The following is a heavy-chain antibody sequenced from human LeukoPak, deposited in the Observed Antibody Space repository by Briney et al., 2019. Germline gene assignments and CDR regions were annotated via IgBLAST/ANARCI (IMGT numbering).Heavy chain of an antibody. CDR2: IKQDGSEK. CDR3: ARDHHSGYDLGFDY. Sequence: GGSLRLSCAASGFTFSSYWMSWVRQAPGKGLEWVANIKQDGSEKYYVDSVKGRFTISRDNAKNSLYLQMNSLRAEDTAVYYCARDHHSGYDLGFDYWGQGTLVTVSS. D-gene: IGHD5-12*01. J-gene: IGHJ4*02. CDR1: GFTFSSYW. V-gene: IGHV3-7*01.